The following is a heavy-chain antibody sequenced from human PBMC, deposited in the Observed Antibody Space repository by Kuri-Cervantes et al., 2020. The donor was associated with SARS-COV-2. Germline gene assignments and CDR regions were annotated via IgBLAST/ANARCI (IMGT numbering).Heavy chain of an antibody. CDR2: MYHSGST. D-gene: IGHD3-22*01. CDR3: ARGRNTYFHDSSGYLLVAARSRDAFDI. Sequence: SETLSLTCTVSGGSISRSSYYWGWIRQPPGKGLEWIGSMYHSGSTYYNPSIKSRLTISVDTSKNQFSLKLSSVTAADTAVYYCARGRNTYFHDSSGYLLVAARSRDAFDIWGQGTMVTVSS. J-gene: IGHJ3*02. CDR1: GGSISRSSYY. V-gene: IGHV4-39*01.